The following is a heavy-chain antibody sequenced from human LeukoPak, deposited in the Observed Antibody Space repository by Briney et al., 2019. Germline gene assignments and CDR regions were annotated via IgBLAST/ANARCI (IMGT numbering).Heavy chain of an antibody. CDR1: GGTFSSYA. V-gene: IGHV1-69*13. J-gene: IGHJ4*02. D-gene: IGHD5-18*01. CDR2: IIPIFGTA. Sequence: ASVKVSCKASGGTFSSYAISWVRQAPGQGLEWMGGIIPIFGTANYAQKFQGRVTITADESTSTAYMELSSLRSEDTAVYYCARAQLYRYSYGYPPYFDYWGQGTLVTVSS. CDR3: ARAQLYRYSYGYPPYFDY.